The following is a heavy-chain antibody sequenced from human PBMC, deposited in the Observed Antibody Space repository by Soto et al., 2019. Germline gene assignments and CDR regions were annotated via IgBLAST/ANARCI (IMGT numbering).Heavy chain of an antibody. V-gene: IGHV1-69*01. CDR3: ARGPYYYDSSGYYYPVNWFDP. Sequence: QVQLVQSGAEVKKPGSSVKVSCKASGGTFSSYAISWVRQAPGQGREWMGGIIPIFGTANYAQKFQGRVTITADESTSTAYMELSSLRSEDTAVYYCARGPYYYDSSGYYYPVNWFDPWGQGTLVTVSS. J-gene: IGHJ5*02. D-gene: IGHD3-22*01. CDR1: GGTFSSYA. CDR2: IIPIFGTA.